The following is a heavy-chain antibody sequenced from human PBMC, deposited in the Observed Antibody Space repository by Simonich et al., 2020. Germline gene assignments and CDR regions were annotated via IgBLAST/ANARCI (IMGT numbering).Heavy chain of an antibody. D-gene: IGHD3-10*01. J-gene: IGHJ4*02. V-gene: IGHV3-21*01. CDR2: ISSSSSYI. CDR3: ARDTSYYGSGSYYFDY. CDR1: GFTFSSYS. Sequence: GGGLVKPGWSLRLSCAASGFTFSSYSMNWVRQAPGKGLEWVSSISSSSSYIYYADSVKGRFTISRDNAKNSLYLQMNSLRAEDTAVYYCARDTSYYGSGSYYFDYWGQGTLVTVSS.